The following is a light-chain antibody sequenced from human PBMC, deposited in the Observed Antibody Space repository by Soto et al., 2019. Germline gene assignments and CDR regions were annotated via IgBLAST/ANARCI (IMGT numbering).Light chain of an antibody. J-gene: IGLJ1*01. CDR3: ISYTGSSTSYV. Sequence: SALTQPASVSGSPGQSITISCSGTSSDVGSYDHVAWYQQFPGKTPKLMIYEVSNRPSGVSSRFSGSKSGNTASLTISGLPAEDEADYYCISYTGSSTSYVFGSGTKVTVL. V-gene: IGLV2-14*01. CDR2: EVS. CDR1: SSDVGSYDH.